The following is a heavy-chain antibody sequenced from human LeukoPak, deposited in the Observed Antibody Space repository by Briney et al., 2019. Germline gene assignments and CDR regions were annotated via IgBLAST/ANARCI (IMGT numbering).Heavy chain of an antibody. J-gene: IGHJ6*02. CDR3: ARAACSSTSCYAGYYYGMDV. CDR2: IYYSGTT. CDR1: GDSISSGGSY. Sequence: SETLSLTCTVSGDSISSGGSYWSRTRQHPGEGLEWIGYIYYSGTTNYNPSLKSRVTISVDTSKNQFSLKLSSVTAADTAVYYCARAACSSTSCYAGYYYGMDVWGQWTTVTVSS. V-gene: IGHV4-31*03. D-gene: IGHD2-2*01.